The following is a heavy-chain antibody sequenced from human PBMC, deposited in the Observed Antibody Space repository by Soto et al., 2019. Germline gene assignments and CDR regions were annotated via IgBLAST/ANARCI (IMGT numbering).Heavy chain of an antibody. V-gene: IGHV4-34*01. CDR1: GGSFTGYY. D-gene: IGHD3-22*01. CDR3: VRGQPHRITIGEVVIRSYDYGMDG. CDR2: INYRGSS. Sequence: SETLSLTCAVYGGSFTGYYWTWIRQTPGKGLEWIGEINYRGSSYYNPSLESRISMAVDTSKNQFSLKLRSVTAADTAVYFCVRGQPHRITIGEVVIRSYDYGMDGWGQGTTVTVSS. J-gene: IGHJ6*02.